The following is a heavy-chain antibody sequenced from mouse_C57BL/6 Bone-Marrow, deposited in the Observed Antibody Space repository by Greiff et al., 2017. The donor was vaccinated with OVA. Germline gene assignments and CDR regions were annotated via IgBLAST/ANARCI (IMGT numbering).Heavy chain of an antibody. J-gene: IGHJ4*01. CDR3: ARGLRRYAMDD. V-gene: IGHV1-12*01. CDR2: IYPGNGDT. CDR1: GYTFTSYN. D-gene: IGHD2-4*01. Sequence: LQQSGAELVRPGASVQMSCKASGYTFTSYNMHWVKQTPRQGLEWIGAIYPGNGDTSYNQKFKGKATLTVDKSSSTAYMQLSSRTSEDSVVYVCARGLRRYAMDDWGQGTSVTVSS.